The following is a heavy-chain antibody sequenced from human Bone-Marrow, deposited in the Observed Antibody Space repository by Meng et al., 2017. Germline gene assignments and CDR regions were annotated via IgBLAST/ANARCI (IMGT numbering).Heavy chain of an antibody. D-gene: IGHD1-26*01. CDR2: ISAYNGNT. J-gene: IGHJ4*02. V-gene: IGHV1-18*01. CDR3: ARDRPYDIVGATMYIGY. Sequence: ASVKVSCKASGYTVTSHGIRWVRQAPGQGREWMGWISAYNGNTNYAQKLQGRVTMTTDTSTSTAYMELRSLRSDDTAVYYCARDRPYDIVGATMYIGYWGQGTLVTVSS. CDR1: GYTVTSHG.